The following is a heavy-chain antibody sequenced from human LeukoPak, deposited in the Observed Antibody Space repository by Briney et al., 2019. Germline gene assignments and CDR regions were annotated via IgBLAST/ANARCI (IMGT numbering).Heavy chain of an antibody. J-gene: IGHJ3*02. CDR2: IYNSGST. CDR1: GGSISSYY. CDR3: ACLTTADAFDI. D-gene: IGHD3-22*01. V-gene: IGHV4-59*01. Sequence: PSETLSLTCTVSGGSISSYYWSWIRQPPGKGLEWIGYIYNSGSTNYNPSLKSRVTISVDTSKNQFSLKLSSVTAADTAVYYCACLTTADAFDIWGQGTMVTVSS.